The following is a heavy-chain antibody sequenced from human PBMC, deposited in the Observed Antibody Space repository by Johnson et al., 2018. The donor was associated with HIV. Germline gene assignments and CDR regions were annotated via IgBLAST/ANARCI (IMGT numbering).Heavy chain of an antibody. CDR1: GFTFSSYA. Sequence: QVQLVESGGGLVKPGGSLRLSCAASGFTFSSYAMHWVRQAPGKGLEWVAVISYDGSNKYYADSVKGRFTISRDNSKNTLYLQMNSLRAEDTAVYYCARLPSGYNRDSFNIWGQGTMVTVSS. D-gene: IGHD5-18*01. CDR3: ARLPSGYNRDSFNI. CDR2: ISYDGSNK. J-gene: IGHJ3*02. V-gene: IGHV3-30-3*01.